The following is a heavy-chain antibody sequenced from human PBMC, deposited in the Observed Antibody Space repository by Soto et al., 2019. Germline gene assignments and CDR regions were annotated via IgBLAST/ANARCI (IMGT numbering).Heavy chain of an antibody. V-gene: IGHV3-30-3*01. D-gene: IGHD1-26*01. CDR1: GFTFNFFA. CDR3: ARDIWWEPGVDAFHI. J-gene: IGHJ3*02. CDR2: VSKDGSNT. Sequence: QVQLVESGGGVVQPGRSLRLSCAASGFTFNFFAMHWVRQAPGKGLEWVAAVSKDGSNTNYADPVKGRFTISRDNPKNTLYLQMNSLRLEDTAVYYCARDIWWEPGVDAFHIWGQGTMVTVS.